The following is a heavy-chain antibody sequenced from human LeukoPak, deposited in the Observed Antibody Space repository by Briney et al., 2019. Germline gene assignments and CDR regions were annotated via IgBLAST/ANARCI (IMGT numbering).Heavy chain of an antibody. CDR1: RGFFLEYF. CDR2: INHSGST. CDR3: ARGQQPSLRYYHYYMDV. J-gene: IGHJ6*03. V-gene: IGHV4-34*01. D-gene: IGHD6-13*01. Sequence: SETLSLTCVLSRGFFLEYFWCVIRQPPGKGLEWIGEINHSGSTNYNPSLKSRVTISADTSKNQFSLKLSSVTAADTAVYYCARGQQPSLRYYHYYMDVWGKGTTVTVSS.